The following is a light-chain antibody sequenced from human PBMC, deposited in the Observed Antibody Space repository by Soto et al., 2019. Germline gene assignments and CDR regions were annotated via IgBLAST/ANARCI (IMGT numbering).Light chain of an antibody. CDR2: DVS. V-gene: IGLV2-14*01. Sequence: QSALTQPASVSGSPGQSITISCTGTSSDVGGYNSVSWYQQYPGRAPKLMIYDVSYRPSGVSNRFSGSKSGNSASLTISGLQAEDEADYFCSSYASSDTVLFGGGTQLTVL. CDR3: SSYASSDTVL. CDR1: SSDVGGYNS. J-gene: IGLJ2*01.